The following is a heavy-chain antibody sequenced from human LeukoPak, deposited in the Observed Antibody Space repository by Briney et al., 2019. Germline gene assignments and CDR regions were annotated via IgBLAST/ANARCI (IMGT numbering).Heavy chain of an antibody. Sequence: SETLSLTCTVSGGSISSYYWSWIRQPPGKGLEWIGYIYYSGSTNYNPSLKSRVTISVDTSKNQFSLKLSSVTAADTAVYYCARESPTIFGWDYFDYWGQGTLVTVSS. CDR1: GGSISSYY. CDR3: ARESPTIFGWDYFDY. D-gene: IGHD3-3*01. CDR2: IYYSGST. J-gene: IGHJ4*02. V-gene: IGHV4-59*01.